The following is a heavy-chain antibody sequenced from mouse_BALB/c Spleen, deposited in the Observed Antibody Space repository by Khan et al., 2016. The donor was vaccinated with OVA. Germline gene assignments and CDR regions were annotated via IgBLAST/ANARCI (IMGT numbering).Heavy chain of an antibody. Sequence: EAKLLESGGGLVQPGGSLILSCAASGFDFSRYWMTWARQAPGKGQEWIGEINPGSSTINYTPSLKDKFIISRDNAKNTLYLQMSKVRSEDTALYYCARLGWYGYFDYWGQGTTLTVSS. CDR2: INPGSSTI. J-gene: IGHJ2*01. CDR1: GFDFSRYW. V-gene: IGHV4-2*02. D-gene: IGHD2-1*01. CDR3: ARLGWYGYFDY.